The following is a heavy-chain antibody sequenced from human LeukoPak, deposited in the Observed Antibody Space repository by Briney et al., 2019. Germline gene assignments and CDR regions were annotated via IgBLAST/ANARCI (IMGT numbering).Heavy chain of an antibody. Sequence: SETLSLTCAVYGGSFSGYYWTWIRQPPGQGLEWIGEIAHSGSTDYDPSLKSRVTISLVTSKSQFSLKLSSVTAADTAVYYCARDFAVYGSGSYAPPDNWFDPWGQGTLVTVSS. CDR2: IAHSGST. D-gene: IGHD3-10*01. V-gene: IGHV4-34*01. J-gene: IGHJ5*02. CDR3: ARDFAVYGSGSYAPPDNWFDP. CDR1: GGSFSGYY.